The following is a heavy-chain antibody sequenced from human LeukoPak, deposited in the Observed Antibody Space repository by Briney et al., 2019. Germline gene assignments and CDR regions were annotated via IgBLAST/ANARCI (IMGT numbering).Heavy chain of an antibody. V-gene: IGHV4-39*01. CDR1: GGSISSVGYY. Sequence: PSETLSLTCTVSGGSISSVGYYWGGIARPPGKGLKGMGGIYYSGSTYYNPSLKSRVTISVDTSKNQFSLKLSSVTAADTAVYYCASEYGTITMVRGVINYWGQGTLVTVSS. CDR2: IYYSGST. J-gene: IGHJ4*02. CDR3: ASEYGTITMVRGVINY. D-gene: IGHD3-10*01.